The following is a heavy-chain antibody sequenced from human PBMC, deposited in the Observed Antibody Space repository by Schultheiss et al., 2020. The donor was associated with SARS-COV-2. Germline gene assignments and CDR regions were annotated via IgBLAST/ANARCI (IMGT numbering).Heavy chain of an antibody. CDR3: ARGSGITGTTLYYDGMDV. V-gene: IGHV4-61*08. D-gene: IGHD1-7*01. CDR2: IYYSGST. CDR1: GGSISSGDYY. J-gene: IGHJ6*02. Sequence: SETLSLTCTVSGGSISSGDYYWSWIRQPPGKGLEWIGYIYYSGSTNYNPSLKSRVTISVDTSKNQFSLQLSSVTAADTAVYYCARGSGITGTTLYYDGMDVWGQGTTVTVSS.